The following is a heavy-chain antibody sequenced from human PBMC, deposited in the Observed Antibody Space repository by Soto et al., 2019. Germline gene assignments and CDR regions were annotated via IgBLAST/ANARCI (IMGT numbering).Heavy chain of an antibody. CDR2: INHSGST. CDR3: ARVRYYYDSSGYYYGGWFDP. Sequence: QVQLQQWGAGLLKPSETLSLTCAVYGGSFSGYYWSWIRQPPGKGLEWIGEINHSGSTNYNPSLKRRVTISVDTSNNQFSLKLSSVTAADTAVYYCARVRYYYDSSGYYYGGWFDPWGQGTLVTVSS. J-gene: IGHJ5*02. V-gene: IGHV4-34*01. D-gene: IGHD3-22*01. CDR1: GGSFSGYY.